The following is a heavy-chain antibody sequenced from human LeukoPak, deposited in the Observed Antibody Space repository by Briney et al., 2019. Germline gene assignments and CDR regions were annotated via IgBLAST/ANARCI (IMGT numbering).Heavy chain of an antibody. CDR3: ARDLSGSLYFDY. V-gene: IGHV4-4*07. CDR1: GASISPYY. Sequence: PGTLSLTCTVSGASISPYYWNWIRQPAGKGLEWIGRLYPSGSSDYNPSLKSRVSISVGTSNNQFSLRVTSVTAADTAIYYCARDLSGSLYFDYWGQGILVTVSA. J-gene: IGHJ4*02. D-gene: IGHD3-10*01. CDR2: LYPSGSS.